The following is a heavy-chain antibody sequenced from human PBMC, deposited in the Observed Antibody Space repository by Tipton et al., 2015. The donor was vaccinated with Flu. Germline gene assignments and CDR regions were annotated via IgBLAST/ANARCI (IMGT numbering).Heavy chain of an antibody. CDR1: GFTFYNYE. V-gene: IGHV3-48*03. CDR2: IYSDGSAI. D-gene: IGHD3-22*01. Sequence: SLRLSCAASGFTFYNYEMNWVRQAPGKGLEWVAYIYSDGSAIYYADSVKGRFTISRDNAKRTLYLQMSSLRVEDTAIYYCAKVETVKVAFDFWGQGALVTVSS. J-gene: IGHJ4*02. CDR3: AKVETVKVAFDF.